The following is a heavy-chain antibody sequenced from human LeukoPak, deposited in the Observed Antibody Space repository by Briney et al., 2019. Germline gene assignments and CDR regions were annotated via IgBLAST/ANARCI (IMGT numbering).Heavy chain of an antibody. D-gene: IGHD3-10*01. CDR2: IYHSGST. V-gene: IGHV4-38-2*02. CDR1: GYSISSGYY. CDR3: ATITMVRGATVDY. J-gene: IGHJ4*02. Sequence: PSETLSLTCTVSGYSISSGYYWGWIRQPPGKGLEWIGSIYHSGSTYYNPSLKSRVTISVDTSKNQFSLKLSSVTAADTAVYYCATITMVRGATVDYWGQGTLVTVSS.